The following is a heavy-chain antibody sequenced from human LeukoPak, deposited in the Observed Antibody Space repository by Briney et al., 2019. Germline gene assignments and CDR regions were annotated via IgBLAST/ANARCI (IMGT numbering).Heavy chain of an antibody. J-gene: IGHJ4*02. V-gene: IGHV4-39*01. D-gene: IGHD3-22*01. CDR2: IFYSGST. CDR3: ARLLPRKENYYDSSGYIDY. Sequence: SETLSLTCTVSGGSISSRSYYWGWLRQPPGKGLEWIASIFYSGSTYHNPSLKSRVTISVDTSKSQFSLKLSSVTAADTAVYYCARLLPRKENYYDSSGYIDYWGQGTLVTVSS. CDR1: GGSISSRSYY.